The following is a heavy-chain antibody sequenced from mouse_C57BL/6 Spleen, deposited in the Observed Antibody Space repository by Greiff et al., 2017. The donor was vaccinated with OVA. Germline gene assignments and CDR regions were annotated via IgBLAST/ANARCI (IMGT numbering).Heavy chain of an antibody. Sequence: QVQLKQPGAELVKPGASVKLSCKASGYTFTSYWMPWVKQRPGQGLEWIGEIDPSDSYTNYNQKFKGKATLTVDTSSSTAYMQLSSLTSEDSAVYYCAGYDYSGAMDYWGQGTSVTVSS. CDR3: AGYDYSGAMDY. D-gene: IGHD2-4*01. V-gene: IGHV1-50*01. CDR2: IDPSDSYT. CDR1: GYTFTSYW. J-gene: IGHJ4*01.